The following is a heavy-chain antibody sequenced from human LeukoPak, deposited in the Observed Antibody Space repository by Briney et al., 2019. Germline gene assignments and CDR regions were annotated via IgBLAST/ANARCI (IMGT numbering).Heavy chain of an antibody. Sequence: PGGSLRLSCAASGFTFSTYAMSWVRQAPGKGLEWVAVIWYDGSNKYYADSVKGRFTISRDNAKNSLYLQMNSLRDEDTAVYYCAREAGYSSSWYYWGQGTLVTVSS. V-gene: IGHV3-33*08. CDR1: GFTFSTYA. D-gene: IGHD6-13*01. CDR2: IWYDGSNK. CDR3: AREAGYSSSWYY. J-gene: IGHJ4*02.